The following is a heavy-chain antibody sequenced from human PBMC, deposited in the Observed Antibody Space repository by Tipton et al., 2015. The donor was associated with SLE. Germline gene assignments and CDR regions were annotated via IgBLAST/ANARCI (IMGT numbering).Heavy chain of an antibody. CDR3: AREGVSAAANPLDY. Sequence: QLVQSGPEVKKPGSSVKVSCKISGASFKIYTFNWVRQAPGQGLEWVGGITPLFKTPKYAPKFQGRVSITADESTTTVFMELTGLRADDTAVYFCAREGVSAAANPLDYWGQGTLVTVSS. V-gene: IGHV1-69*01. J-gene: IGHJ4*02. CDR1: GASFKIYT. CDR2: ITPLFKTP. D-gene: IGHD5/OR15-5a*01.